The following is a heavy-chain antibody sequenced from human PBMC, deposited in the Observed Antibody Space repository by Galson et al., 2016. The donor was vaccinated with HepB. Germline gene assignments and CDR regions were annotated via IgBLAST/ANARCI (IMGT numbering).Heavy chain of an antibody. CDR2: TYYRSTWYN. CDR1: GDSVSSDSAA. D-gene: IGHD4-23*01. V-gene: IGHV6-1*01. CDR3: ARERNAVVTAGFGMDV. J-gene: IGHJ6*02. Sequence: CAISGDSVSSDSAAWTWIRQSPSRGLEWLGRTYYRSTWYNEYAVSVKSRITINSDTSRNQFSLQLTSVTPEDTAVYYCARERNAVVTAGFGMDVWGQGTTVTVSS.